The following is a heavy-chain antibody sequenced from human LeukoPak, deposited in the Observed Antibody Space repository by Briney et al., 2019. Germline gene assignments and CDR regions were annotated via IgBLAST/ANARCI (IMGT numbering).Heavy chain of an antibody. CDR2: INPDSGGT. CDR1: GYIFTNYY. J-gene: IGHJ4*02. D-gene: IGHD3-16*01. Sequence: ASVKVSCKASGYIFTNYYMHWVRQAPGQGLERMGWINPDSGGTNYAQKFQGRVTMTRDTSISTAYMELNRLRSDDTAVYYCARVTHKNLGFECWGQGTLVTVSS. V-gene: IGHV1-2*02. CDR3: ARVTHKNLGFEC.